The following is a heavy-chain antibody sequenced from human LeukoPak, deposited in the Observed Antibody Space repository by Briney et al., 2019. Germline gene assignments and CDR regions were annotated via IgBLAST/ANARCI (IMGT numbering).Heavy chain of an antibody. CDR2: IIPIFGTA. CDR3: AMTSLDLITLDY. D-gene: IGHD5-24*01. CDR1: GGTFSSYA. V-gene: IGHV1-69*13. J-gene: IGHJ4*02. Sequence: GASVKVSCKASGGTFSSYAISWVRQAPGQGFEWMGGIIPIFGTANYAQKFQGRVTITADESTSTAYMELSSLRSEDTAVYYCAMTSLDLITLDYWGQGTLVTVSS.